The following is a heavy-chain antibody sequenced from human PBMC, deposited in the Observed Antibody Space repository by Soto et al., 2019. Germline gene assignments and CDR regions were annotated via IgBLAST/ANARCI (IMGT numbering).Heavy chain of an antibody. CDR3: ARDEARPRADAFDI. J-gene: IGHJ3*02. Sequence: QVQLQESGPGLVKPSQTLSLTCTVSGGSISSGGYYWSWIRQHPGKGLEWIGYIYYSGSTYYNPSLKSRVTISVDTSKKQFSLKLSSVTAADTAVYYCARDEARPRADAFDIWGQGTMVTVSS. CDR2: IYYSGST. CDR1: GGSISSGGYY. D-gene: IGHD6-6*01. V-gene: IGHV4-31*03.